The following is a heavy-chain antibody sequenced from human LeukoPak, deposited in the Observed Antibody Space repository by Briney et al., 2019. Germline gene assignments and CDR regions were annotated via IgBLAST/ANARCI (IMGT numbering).Heavy chain of an antibody. CDR2: IYYSGST. V-gene: IGHV4-59*08. CDR1: GGSISSDY. D-gene: IGHD3/OR15-3a*01. Sequence: SETLSLTCTVSGGSISSDYWSWIRQPPGKGLEWIGYIYYSGSTNYNPSLKSRVTISVDTSKNQFSLKLSSVTAADTAVYYCARHGLVTPQRYYYYGMDVWGQGTTVTVSS. J-gene: IGHJ6*02. CDR3: ARHGLVTPQRYYYYGMDV.